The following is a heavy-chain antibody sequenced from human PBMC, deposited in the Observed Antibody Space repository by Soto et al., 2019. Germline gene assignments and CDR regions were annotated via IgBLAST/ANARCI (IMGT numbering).Heavy chain of an antibody. D-gene: IGHD4-17*01. V-gene: IGHV3-15*01. Sequence: EVQLVESGGGLVKPGGSLRLSCAASGFTFSNAWMSWVRQAPGKGLEWVGRIKSKTDGGTTDYAAPVKGRFTISRDDSKNTLYLQMNSLKTEDTAVYYCTTDRYGDHAGMDVWGQGTTVTVSS. CDR2: IKSKTDGGTT. CDR1: GFTFSNAW. J-gene: IGHJ6*02. CDR3: TTDRYGDHAGMDV.